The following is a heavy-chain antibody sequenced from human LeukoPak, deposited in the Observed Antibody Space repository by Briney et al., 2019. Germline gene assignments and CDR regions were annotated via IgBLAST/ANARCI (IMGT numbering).Heavy chain of an antibody. V-gene: IGHV5-51*01. CDR3: ARQWGDCSSTSCYSAY. Sequence: GESLKISCKGSGYCFASYWIAWVRQLPGKGLEWMGIIYPGDSDTRYSPSFQGQVTISADKSISTAYLQWSSLKASDTAIYYCARQWGDCSSTSCYSAYWGQGTLVTVSS. CDR1: GYCFASYW. D-gene: IGHD2-2*01. CDR2: IYPGDSDT. J-gene: IGHJ4*02.